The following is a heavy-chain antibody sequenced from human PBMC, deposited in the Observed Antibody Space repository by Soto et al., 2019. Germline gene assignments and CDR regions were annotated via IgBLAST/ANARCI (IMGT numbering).Heavy chain of an antibody. CDR3: ARDCYDSTGYSPPCYFDY. CDR2: ISGSGTYI. D-gene: IGHD3-22*01. V-gene: IGHV3-21*01. Sequence: EVQLVESGGGLAKPGGSLRLSCAASGFTFNSHNINWIRQAPGRGLEWVSAISGSGTYIYYADSVKGRFTVSRDNAKKSVYLQMNSLRAEDTAVYYCARDCYDSTGYSPPCYFDYWGQGTLVTVSS. J-gene: IGHJ4*02. CDR1: GFTFNSHN.